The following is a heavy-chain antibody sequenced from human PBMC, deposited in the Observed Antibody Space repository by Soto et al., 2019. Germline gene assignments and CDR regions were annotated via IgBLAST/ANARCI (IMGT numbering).Heavy chain of an antibody. CDR3: SRDVSSDTTGFRGYDL. CDR1: GGTVSSYA. J-gene: IGHJ4*02. D-gene: IGHD3-10*01. V-gene: IGHV1-69*01. Sequence: QLHLVQSGAAVKKAGSSAKVSCKASGGTVSSYAITWVRQSPGKGLEWMGVFIPIFVSAHYAPKFQGRITITADESTSKAYLELSGLPSEDTAISYCSRDVSSDTTGFRGYDLWGEGTQVNFSS. CDR2: FIPIFVSA.